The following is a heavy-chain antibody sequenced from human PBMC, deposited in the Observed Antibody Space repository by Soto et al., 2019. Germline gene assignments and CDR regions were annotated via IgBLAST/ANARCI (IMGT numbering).Heavy chain of an antibody. V-gene: IGHV4-39*01. CDR2: IFYAGNT. J-gene: IGHJ6*03. D-gene: IGHD2-15*01. CDR3: ARGLLFRYYYYYMVV. CDR1: GGSISSSRSY. Sequence: SSETLPLTCNVSGGSISSSRSYWAWFRQPPGKELEWIANIFYAGNTYYNPSLKSRVTVSVDTSKNQFSLKLSSVTAADTAVYYCARGLLFRYYYYYMVVWGKGTTVTISS.